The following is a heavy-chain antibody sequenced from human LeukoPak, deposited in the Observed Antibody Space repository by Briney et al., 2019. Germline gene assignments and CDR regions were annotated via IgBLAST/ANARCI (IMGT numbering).Heavy chain of an antibody. Sequence: SETLSLTCTVSRASISSYYWSWIRQPPGKGLEWIGYIYYSGSTNYNPSLKSRVTISVDTSKNQFSLKLSSVTAADTAEYYCARHHYYGSGRPFDYWGQGTLVTVSS. CDR1: RASISSYY. CDR3: ARHHYYGSGRPFDY. V-gene: IGHV4-59*08. CDR2: IYYSGST. J-gene: IGHJ4*02. D-gene: IGHD3-10*01.